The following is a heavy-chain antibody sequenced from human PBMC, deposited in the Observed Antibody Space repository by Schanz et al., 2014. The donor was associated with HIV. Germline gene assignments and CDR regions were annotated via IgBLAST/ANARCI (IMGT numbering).Heavy chain of an antibody. J-gene: IGHJ4*02. CDR2: IANSGNRM. Sequence: QEQLVESGGGSVKPGGSLRLSCAASGFSLGDYYMSWIRQAPGKGLEWISYIANSGNRMNYADSVKGRFTTSRDNAKNSLDLQMNTLRADDTAVYYCAKAKGSYSATTFYFDFWGQGTLVTVSS. V-gene: IGHV3-11*01. D-gene: IGHD1-26*01. CDR3: AKAKGSYSATTFYFDF. CDR1: GFSLGDYY.